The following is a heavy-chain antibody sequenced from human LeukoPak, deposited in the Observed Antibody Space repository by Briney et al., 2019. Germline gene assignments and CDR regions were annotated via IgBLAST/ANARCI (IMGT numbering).Heavy chain of an antibody. D-gene: IGHD6-6*01. CDR1: GYTFTSYG. J-gene: IGHJ4*02. Sequence: ASVKVSCKASGYTFTSYGISWVRQAPGQGLEWMGWISAYNGNTNYAQKLQGRVTVTTDTSTSTVYMELRSLRSDDTAVYYCGRSMDSSTSRLIEYWGQGTLVTVSS. CDR3: GRSMDSSTSRLIEY. V-gene: IGHV1-18*01. CDR2: ISAYNGNT.